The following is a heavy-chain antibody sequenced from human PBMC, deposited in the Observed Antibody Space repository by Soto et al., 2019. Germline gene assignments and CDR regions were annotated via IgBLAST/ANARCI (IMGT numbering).Heavy chain of an antibody. D-gene: IGHD6-13*01. Sequence: SXTLSLACTVSGGTISSYYWSWIRQPPGNGLEWIGYIYYSGSTNYNPSLKSRVTISLDTSKNQFSLNLSSVTAADTAVYYCARSIAAAGTEFGYWGQGTLVTVS. J-gene: IGHJ4*02. V-gene: IGHV4-59*01. CDR3: ARSIAAAGTEFGY. CDR2: IYYSGST. CDR1: GGTISSYY.